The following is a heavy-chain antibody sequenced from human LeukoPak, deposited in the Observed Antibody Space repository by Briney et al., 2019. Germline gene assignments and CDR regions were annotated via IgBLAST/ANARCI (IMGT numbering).Heavy chain of an antibody. J-gene: IGHJ5*02. Sequence: GESLKISCRTSGCSFTRDWIAWVRQMPGKGLEWMGIIYPGDSDTIYSPSFQGRVTISADKSISTAYLQWSSLKASDTAMYYCARRLYSDGWYWFDPWGQGTLVTVSS. V-gene: IGHV5-51*01. D-gene: IGHD6-19*01. CDR3: ARRLYSDGWYWFDP. CDR1: GCSFTRDW. CDR2: IYPGDSDT.